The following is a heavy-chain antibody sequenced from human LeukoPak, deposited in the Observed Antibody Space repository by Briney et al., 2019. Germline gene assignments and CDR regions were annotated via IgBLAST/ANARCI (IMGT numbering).Heavy chain of an antibody. D-gene: IGHD3-22*01. J-gene: IGHJ4*02. V-gene: IGHV4-59*01. CDR1: SGSISSYY. Sequence: SETLSLTCTVSSGSISSYYWSWIRQPPGKGLEWIGYMSYTGSTNYNPSLKSRVTISEDTSKNHFSLKLSSVTAADTAVYYCARGPIYYDSGGFRDYYFDYWGQGTLVTVSS. CDR3: ARGPIYYDSGGFRDYYFDY. CDR2: MSYTGST.